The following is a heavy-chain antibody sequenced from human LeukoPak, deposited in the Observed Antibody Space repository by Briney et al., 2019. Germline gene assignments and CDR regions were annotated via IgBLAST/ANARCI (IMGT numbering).Heavy chain of an antibody. D-gene: IGHD6-6*01. CDR2: IYTSGST. CDR1: GGSISSYY. J-gene: IGHJ5*02. CDR3: ARYSSSSAGWFDP. V-gene: IGHV4-4*09. Sequence: SETLSLTCTVSGGSISSYYWSWIRQPPGKGLEWIGYIYTSGSTTYNPSLKSRVTISVDTSKNQFSLKLSSVTAADTAVYYCARYSSSSAGWFDPWGQGTLVTVSS.